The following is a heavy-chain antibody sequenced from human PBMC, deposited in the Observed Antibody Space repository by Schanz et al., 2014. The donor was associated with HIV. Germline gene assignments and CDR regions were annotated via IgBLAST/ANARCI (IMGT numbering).Heavy chain of an antibody. D-gene: IGHD1-26*01. J-gene: IGHJ4*02. CDR2: MNNDVSSR. CDR3: TKDPNNREKAFDY. CDR1: GFTFSDYW. V-gene: IGHV3-74*01. Sequence: VQVVESGGGVVRPGRSLRLSCAASGFTFSDYWMHWVRQVPGKGLLWVSRMNNDVSSRLYADSVKGRFTISRDNSKNTLNLQMNSLRAEDTAVYYCTKDPNNREKAFDYWGQGTLVTVSS.